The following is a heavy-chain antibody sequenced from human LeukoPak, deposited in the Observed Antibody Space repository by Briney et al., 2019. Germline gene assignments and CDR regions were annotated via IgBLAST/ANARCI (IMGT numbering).Heavy chain of an antibody. CDR1: GFTFSTYW. J-gene: IGHJ6*03. V-gene: IGHV3-7*01. D-gene: IGHD5-18*01. CDR3: ARRMYSNGYVRYYYYYMDV. Sequence: PGGSLRLSCAASGFTFSTYWMSWVRQAPGKGLEWVANIKEDGSEKYYVDSLKGRFTISRDNVKNSLYLQMNSLRAEDTAVYYCARRMYSNGYVRYYYYYMDVWGKGTTVTVSS. CDR2: IKEDGSEK.